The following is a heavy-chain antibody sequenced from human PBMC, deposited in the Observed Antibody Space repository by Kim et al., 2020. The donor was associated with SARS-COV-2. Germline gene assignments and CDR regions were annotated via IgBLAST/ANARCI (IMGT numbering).Heavy chain of an antibody. Sequence: SETLSLTCTVSGGSISSYYWSWIRQPPGKGLEWIGYIYYSGSTNYNPSLKSRVTISVDTSKNQFSLKLSSVTAADTAVYYCARASYYDFWSGYPNYYYGMDVWGQGTTVTVSS. D-gene: IGHD3-3*01. CDR1: GGSISSYY. V-gene: IGHV4-59*13. CDR3: ARASYYDFWSGYPNYYYGMDV. J-gene: IGHJ6*02. CDR2: IYYSGST.